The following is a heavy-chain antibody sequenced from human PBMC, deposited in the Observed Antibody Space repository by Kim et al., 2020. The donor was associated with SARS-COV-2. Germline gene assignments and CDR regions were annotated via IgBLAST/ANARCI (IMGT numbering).Heavy chain of an antibody. CDR1: GFTFSSYG. Sequence: GGSLRLSCAASGFTFSSYGMHWVRQAPGKGLEWVAVISYDGSNNYYADSVKGRFTISRDNSKNTLYLQMNSLRAEDTAVYYCAKGLITMVRGVIITAYYYGMDVWGQGTTVTVSS. CDR3: AKGLITMVRGVIITAYYYGMDV. V-gene: IGHV3-30*18. J-gene: IGHJ6*02. D-gene: IGHD3-10*01. CDR2: ISYDGSNN.